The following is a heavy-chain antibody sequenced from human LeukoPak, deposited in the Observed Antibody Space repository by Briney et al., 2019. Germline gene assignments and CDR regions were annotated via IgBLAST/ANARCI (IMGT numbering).Heavy chain of an antibody. Sequence: SETLSLTCTVSGGSISSYYWSWIRQPPGKGLEWIGYIYYSGSTNYNPSLKSRVTISVDTSKNQFSLKLSSVTAADTAVYYCASSYGSGRSLDYWGQGTLVTVSS. CDR1: GGSISSYY. CDR2: IYYSGST. D-gene: IGHD3-10*01. CDR3: ASSYGSGRSLDY. V-gene: IGHV4-59*01. J-gene: IGHJ4*02.